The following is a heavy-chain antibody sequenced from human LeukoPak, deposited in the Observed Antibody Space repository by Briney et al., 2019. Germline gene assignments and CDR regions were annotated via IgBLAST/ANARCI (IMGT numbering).Heavy chain of an antibody. CDR2: INWNSGGI. CDR1: GFTFPDYA. V-gene: IGHV3-9*01. D-gene: IGHD3-3*01. CDR3: VNEVLPVSRSGFDY. Sequence: GGSLRLSCEASGFTFPDYAMHWVRQAPGKGLEWVSTINWNSGGIDYADSVKGRFTISRDNAKNSLYLLLNSLRPEDTALYYCVNEVLPVSRSGFDYWGQGTLVTVSS. J-gene: IGHJ4*02.